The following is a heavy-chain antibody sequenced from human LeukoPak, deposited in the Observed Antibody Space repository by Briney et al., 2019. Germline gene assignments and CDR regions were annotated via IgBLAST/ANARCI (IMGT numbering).Heavy chain of an antibody. Sequence: SETLPLTCAVYGGSFSGYYWSWIRQPPGKGLEWIGEINHSGSTNYNPSLKSRVTISVDTSKNQFSLKLSSVTAADTAVYYCARGLPRTYYSYYYGMDVWGQGTTVTVSS. J-gene: IGHJ6*02. D-gene: IGHD1-1*01. CDR1: GGSFSGYY. CDR2: INHSGST. V-gene: IGHV4-34*01. CDR3: ARGLPRTYYSYYYGMDV.